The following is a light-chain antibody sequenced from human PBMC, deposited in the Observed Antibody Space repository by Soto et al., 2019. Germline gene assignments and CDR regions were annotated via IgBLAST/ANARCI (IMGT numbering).Light chain of an antibody. J-gene: IGKJ4*01. Sequence: DIQMTQSPSSLSASVGDRVTITCRASQSISNYLNWYQQKPGKAPKLLIYAASTLQSGVPSRFSGSGSGTDFTLTISSLQPEDFATYYCQQSYSTPPVTFGGGTKVEIE. CDR3: QQSYSTPPVT. CDR2: AAS. CDR1: QSISNY. V-gene: IGKV1-39*01.